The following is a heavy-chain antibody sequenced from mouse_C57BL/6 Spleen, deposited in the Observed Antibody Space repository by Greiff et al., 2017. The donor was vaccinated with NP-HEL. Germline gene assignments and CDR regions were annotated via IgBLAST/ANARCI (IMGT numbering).Heavy chain of an antibody. CDR2: INPNNGGT. CDR1: GYTFTDYN. CDR3: ARRGYYYGPLYAMDY. Sequence: EVMLVESGPELVKPGASVKIPCKASGYTFTDYNMDWVKQSHGKSLEWIGDINPNNGGTIYNQKFKGKATLTVDKSSSTAYMELRSLTSEDTAVYYGARRGYYYGPLYAMDYWGQGTSVTVSS. D-gene: IGHD2-1*01. J-gene: IGHJ4*01. V-gene: IGHV1-18*01.